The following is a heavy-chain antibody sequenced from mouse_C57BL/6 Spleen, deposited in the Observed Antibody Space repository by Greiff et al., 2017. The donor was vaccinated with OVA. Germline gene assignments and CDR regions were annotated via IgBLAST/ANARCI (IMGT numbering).Heavy chain of an antibody. CDR3: ARGYSNYNYAMDY. D-gene: IGHD2-5*01. J-gene: IGHJ4*01. V-gene: IGHV1-26*01. CDR2: INPNNGGT. CDR1: GYTFTDYY. Sequence: VQLQQSGPELVKPGASVKISCKASGYTFTDYYMNWVKQSHGKSLEWIGDINPNNGGTSYNQKFKGKATLTVDKSSSTAYMELRSLTSEDSAVYYCARGYSNYNYAMDYWGQGTSVTVSS.